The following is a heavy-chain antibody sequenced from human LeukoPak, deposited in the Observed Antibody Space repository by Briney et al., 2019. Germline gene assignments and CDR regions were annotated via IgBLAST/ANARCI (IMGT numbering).Heavy chain of an antibody. CDR1: GGSISSISYY. J-gene: IGHJ4*02. CDR2: INHSGST. CDR3: ARSRYYYGSGSYI. D-gene: IGHD3-10*01. Sequence: PETLSLSFTVSGGSISSISYYWGWIRQPPGNWLEWIGEINHSGSTNNNTSLKSRVTISVDTSKNQFSLKLSSVTAADTAVYYCARSRYYYGSGSYIWGQGTLVTVSS. V-gene: IGHV4-39*07.